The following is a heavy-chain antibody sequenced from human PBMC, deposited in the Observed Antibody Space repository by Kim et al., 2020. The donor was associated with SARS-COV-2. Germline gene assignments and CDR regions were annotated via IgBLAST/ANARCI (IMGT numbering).Heavy chain of an antibody. CDR3: VKDSTYSSGWYPLGY. CDR2: IQSDGSKE. CDR1: GFTFSHYG. J-gene: IGHJ4*02. V-gene: IGHV3-30*18. D-gene: IGHD6-19*01. Sequence: GGSLRLSCAASGFTFSHYGMHWVRQPPGKGLEWVAAIQSDGSKEYYVDSMKGRFTISRDDPKNTLYLQINCLRDDDTAVYYCVKDSTYSSGWYPLGYWGQRALVSVSS.